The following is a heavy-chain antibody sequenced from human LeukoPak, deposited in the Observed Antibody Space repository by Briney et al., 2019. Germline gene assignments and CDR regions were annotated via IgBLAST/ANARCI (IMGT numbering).Heavy chain of an antibody. J-gene: IGHJ6*02. D-gene: IGHD6-19*01. Sequence: GGSLRLSCAASGFIFSSYNMNWVRQAPGKGLEWVSSIGTFNSYIYYADSVKGRFTISRDNAKNSLYLQMNSLRAEDTAVYYCARGTPSSSGWLYYGMDVWGQGTTVTVSS. CDR3: ARGTPSSSGWLYYGMDV. V-gene: IGHV3-21*01. CDR1: GFIFSSYN. CDR2: IGTFNSYI.